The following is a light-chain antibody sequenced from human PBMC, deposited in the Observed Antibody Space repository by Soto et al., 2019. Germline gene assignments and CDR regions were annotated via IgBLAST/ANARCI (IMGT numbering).Light chain of an antibody. CDR1: SSDVGGYNY. CDR3: SSYTTTSTVV. Sequence: QSVLTQPASVSGSPGQSITISCTGTSSDVGGYNYVSWYQHHPGKAPKLMIYDVTNRPSGVSNRFSGSKSGNTASLTISGVQSEDAASYYCSSYTTTSTVVFGGGTKLTVL. V-gene: IGLV2-14*03. J-gene: IGLJ2*01. CDR2: DVT.